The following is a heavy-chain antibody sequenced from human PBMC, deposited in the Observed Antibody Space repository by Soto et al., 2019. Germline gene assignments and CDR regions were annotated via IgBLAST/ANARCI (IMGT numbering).Heavy chain of an antibody. D-gene: IGHD6-6*01. CDR3: AKSLVARPYDY. CDR1: GFTFSSYA. V-gene: IGHV3-23*01. J-gene: IGHJ4*02. CDR2: ISGSGGNT. Sequence: GSLRLSCAASGFTFSSYAMSWVRQAPGKGLEWVSAISGSGGNTYYADSVKGRFTISRDNSKNTLYLQMSSLRAEDTAVYYCAKSLVARPYDYWGQGTLVTVSS.